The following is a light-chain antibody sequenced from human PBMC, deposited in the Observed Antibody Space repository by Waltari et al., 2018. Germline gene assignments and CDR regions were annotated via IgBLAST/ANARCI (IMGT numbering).Light chain of an antibody. CDR2: GTS. CDR3: QQYGSLPAT. J-gene: IGKJ1*01. Sequence: EIVLTQSPGTLSLSPGERVTLSCRASQSVNGRLVWYQQKPGQAPRLLIYGTSSRATGVPDRFSGSGSGTDFSLTISRLEPEDFAVYYCQQYGSLPATFGQGTKVEVK. CDR1: QSVNGR. V-gene: IGKV3-20*01.